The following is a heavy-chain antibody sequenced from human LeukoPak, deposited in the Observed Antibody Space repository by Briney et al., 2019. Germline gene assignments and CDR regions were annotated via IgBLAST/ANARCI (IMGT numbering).Heavy chain of an antibody. J-gene: IGHJ4*02. CDR3: ARSPPTYYYDSSGYYFPVY. CDR2: INSDGSST. Sequence: GGSLRLSCAASGFTFSSYWMHWVRQAPGKGLVWVSRINSDGSSTSYADSVKGRFTISRDNAKNSLYLQMNSLRAEDTALYYCARSPPTYYYDSSGYYFPVYWGQGTLVTVSS. CDR1: GFTFSSYW. V-gene: IGHV3-74*01. D-gene: IGHD3-22*01.